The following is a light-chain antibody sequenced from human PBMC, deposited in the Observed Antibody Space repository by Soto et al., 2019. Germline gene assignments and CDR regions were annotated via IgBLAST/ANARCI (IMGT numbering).Light chain of an antibody. Sequence: DIQMTQSPSTLSASVGDRVTITCRASQSISGWMAWYQQKPGKAPKLLIYDASSLGSGVPSRFSGSGSGTEFTLTISSLQPDDFATYYCQQYDSLGTFGQGTRVEIK. CDR1: QSISGW. CDR2: DAS. CDR3: QQYDSLGT. J-gene: IGKJ1*01. V-gene: IGKV1-5*01.